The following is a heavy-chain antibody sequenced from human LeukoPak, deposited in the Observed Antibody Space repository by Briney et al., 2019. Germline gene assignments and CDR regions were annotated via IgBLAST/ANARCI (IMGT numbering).Heavy chain of an antibody. J-gene: IGHJ4*02. CDR1: GFTFSSYS. V-gene: IGHV3-21*01. CDR2: ISSSSSYI. Sequence: GGSLRLSCAASGFTFSSYSMNWVRQAPGKGLEWVSSISSSSSYIYYADSVKGRFTISRDNAKNSLYLQMNSLRAEDTAVHYCARDRPGSSGYYYDYWGQGTLVTVSS. D-gene: IGHD3-22*01. CDR3: ARDRPGSSGYYYDY.